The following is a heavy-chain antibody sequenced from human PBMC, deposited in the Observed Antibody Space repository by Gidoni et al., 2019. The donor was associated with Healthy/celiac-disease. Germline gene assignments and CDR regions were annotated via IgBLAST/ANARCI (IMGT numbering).Heavy chain of an antibody. J-gene: IGHJ2*01. CDR2: IVVGSGNT. D-gene: IGHD2-21*02. CDR3: AADSTSIWDWHFDL. V-gene: IGHV1-58*02. Sequence: QLQLVQSGPEVKKPGTSVQVSCKASGFTFTSSAMQWVRQARGQRLEWIGWIVVGSGNTNYAQKFQKRVTITRDMSTSTAYMELSSLRSEDTAVYYCAADSTSIWDWHFDLWGRGTLVTVSS. CDR1: GFTFTSSA.